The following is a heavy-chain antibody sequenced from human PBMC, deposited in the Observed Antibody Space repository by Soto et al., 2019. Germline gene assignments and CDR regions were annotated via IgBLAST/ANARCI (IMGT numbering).Heavy chain of an antibody. CDR3: ARDCGTGFYPLDS. Sequence: SETLSLTCAVSGYSISTGFNWAWIRQPPGKGLEWIGRIYHSGSSYYNLSLKSRVTISSDASKNQIALKLSSVTAAGTALYYCARDCGTGFYPLDSWGQGTLVTVSS. V-gene: IGHV4-38-2*02. CDR1: GYSISTGFN. J-gene: IGHJ4*02. D-gene: IGHD6-19*01. CDR2: IYHSGSS.